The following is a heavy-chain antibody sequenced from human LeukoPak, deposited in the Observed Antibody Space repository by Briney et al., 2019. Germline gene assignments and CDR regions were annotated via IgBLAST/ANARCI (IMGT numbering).Heavy chain of an antibody. CDR1: GFTFSSYS. CDR2: ISSGSNYI. D-gene: IGHD4-17*01. J-gene: IGHJ5*02. V-gene: IGHV3-21*01. CDR3: ARGGTTVTNNWFDP. Sequence: SGGSLRLSCAASGFTFSSYSMNWVRQAPGKGLEWVSCISSGSNYIHYADSVKGRFTISRDNAKNSLYLQMNSLRAEDTAVYYCARGGTTVTNNWFDPWGQGTLVTVSS.